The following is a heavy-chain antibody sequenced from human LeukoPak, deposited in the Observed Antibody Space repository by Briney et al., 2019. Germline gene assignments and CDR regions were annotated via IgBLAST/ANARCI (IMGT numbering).Heavy chain of an antibody. D-gene: IGHD6-13*01. CDR3: TPIAAAGKAFDP. J-gene: IGHJ5*02. V-gene: IGHV3-23*01. CDR2: ISGSGGST. CDR1: GFTFSSYA. Sequence: GGSLRLSCAASGFTFSSYAMSWVRQAPGKGLEWVSAISGSGGSTYYADSVKGRFTISRDNAKNSLYLQMNSLRDEDTAVYYCTPIAAAGKAFDPWGQGTLVTVSS.